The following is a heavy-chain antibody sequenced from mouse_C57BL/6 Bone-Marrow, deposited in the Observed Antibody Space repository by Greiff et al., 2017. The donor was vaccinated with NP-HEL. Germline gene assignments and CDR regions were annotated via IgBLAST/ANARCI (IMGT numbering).Heavy chain of an antibody. CDR1: GYTFTSYW. Sequence: QVQLQQPGAELVMPGASVKLSCKASGYTFTSYWMHWVKQRPGQGLEWIGEIDPSDSYTNYNQKFKGKSTLTVDKSSSTAYMQLSSLTSEDPAVYYCARHYYGLDYWGQGTTLTVSS. D-gene: IGHD1-2*01. CDR2: IDPSDSYT. J-gene: IGHJ2*01. CDR3: ARHYYGLDY. V-gene: IGHV1-69*01.